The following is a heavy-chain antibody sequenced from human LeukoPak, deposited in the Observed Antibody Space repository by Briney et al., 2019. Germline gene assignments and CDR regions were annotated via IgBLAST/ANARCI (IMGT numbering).Heavy chain of an antibody. Sequence: GESLRISCKGSGYTFTTYWIGWVRPMPGKGLEWRGLRNPADSDIRYSPSFQGQVTMTVDNSLSTAYLEWSSLKASDTAMYYCARHVSTSRVAYDVWGQGTMVTVSS. D-gene: IGHD2-2*01. CDR2: RNPADSDI. J-gene: IGHJ3*01. CDR1: GYTFTTYW. CDR3: ARHVSTSRVAYDV. V-gene: IGHV5-51*01.